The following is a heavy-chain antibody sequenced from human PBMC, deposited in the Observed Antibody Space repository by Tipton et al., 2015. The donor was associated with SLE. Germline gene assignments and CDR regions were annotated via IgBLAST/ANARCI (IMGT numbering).Heavy chain of an antibody. CDR2: ISFDGTNK. J-gene: IGHJ4*02. V-gene: IGHV3-30*18. CDR3: ANLHSGGLRMVGY. D-gene: IGHD1-26*01. Sequence: SLRLSCAASGFTFSNFGMHWVRQTPGKGLEWVAAISFDGTNKHYAESVRGRFTISRDNSKNIVYLQMNSLRAEDTAVYYCANLHSGGLRMVGYWGQGTLVTVSS. CDR1: GFTFSNFG.